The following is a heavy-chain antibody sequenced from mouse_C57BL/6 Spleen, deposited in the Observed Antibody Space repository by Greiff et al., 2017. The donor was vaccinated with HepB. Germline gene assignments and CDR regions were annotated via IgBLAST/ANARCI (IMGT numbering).Heavy chain of an antibody. D-gene: IGHD1-1*01. CDR1: GFTFSDYY. J-gene: IGHJ1*03. V-gene: IGHV5-16*01. Sequence: EVKLVESEGGLVQPGSSMKLSCTASGFTFSDYYMAWVRQVPEKGLEWVANINYDGSSTYYLDSLKSRFIISRDNAKNILYLQMSSLKSEDTATYYCAREYDYYGSSWYFDVWGTGTTVTVSS. CDR2: INYDGSST. CDR3: AREYDYYGSSWYFDV.